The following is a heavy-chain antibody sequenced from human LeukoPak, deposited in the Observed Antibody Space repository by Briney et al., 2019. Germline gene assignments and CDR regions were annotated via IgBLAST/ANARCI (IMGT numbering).Heavy chain of an antibody. D-gene: IGHD3-10*01. J-gene: IGHJ4*02. V-gene: IGHV5-51*01. Sequence: GESLKISCKGSGYSFTSYWISWVRQMPGKGLEWMGIIYPGDSDTRYSPSFQGQVTISADKSISTAYLQWSSLKASDTAMYYCARLRYGSGRMSYFDYWGQGTLVTVSS. CDR2: IYPGDSDT. CDR3: ARLRYGSGRMSYFDY. CDR1: GYSFTSYW.